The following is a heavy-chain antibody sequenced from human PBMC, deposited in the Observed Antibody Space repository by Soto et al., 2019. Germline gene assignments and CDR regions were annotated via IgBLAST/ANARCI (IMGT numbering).Heavy chain of an antibody. D-gene: IGHD3-10*01. Sequence: QVQLQQWGAGLLKPSETLSLTCAVYGGSFSGYQWSWIRQTPGKGLEWLGEIKDSGNINYNPSLKSRVTILLHTTKKQLSLKLSSVTAADSAVYYCARGLILWFGELSRRGGYYYYMDVWGKGTTVTVSS. J-gene: IGHJ6*03. V-gene: IGHV4-34*01. CDR1: GGSFSGYQ. CDR3: ARGLILWFGELSRRGGYYYYMDV. CDR2: IKDSGNI.